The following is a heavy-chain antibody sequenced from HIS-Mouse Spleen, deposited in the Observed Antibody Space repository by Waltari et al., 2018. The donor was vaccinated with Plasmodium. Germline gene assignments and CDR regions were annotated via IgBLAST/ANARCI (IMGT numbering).Heavy chain of an antibody. CDR2: IKQDGSEK. D-gene: IGHD5-12*01. V-gene: IGHV3-7*01. Sequence: VQLVESGGGLVHPGGSLRLSCAASGFSFSIYWMSWVSQAPGQGLEWVDNIKQDGSEKYYVDSVKGRFTISRDNAKNSLYLQMNSLRAEDTAVYYCARDRRGYWYFDLWGRGTLVTVSS. CDR1: GFSFSIYW. J-gene: IGHJ2*01. CDR3: ARDRRGYWYFDL.